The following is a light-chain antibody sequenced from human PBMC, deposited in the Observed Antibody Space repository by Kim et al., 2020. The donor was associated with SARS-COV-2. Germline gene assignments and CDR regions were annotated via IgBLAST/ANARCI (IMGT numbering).Light chain of an antibody. Sequence: SASAGDRVTITCRASQSISNYLNWYQQKPGKAPKLLIYTASSLQSGVPSRFSGSGSVTDFTLTISSLQPEDFATYYCQQSYSTPYTFGQGTKLEI. J-gene: IGKJ2*01. V-gene: IGKV1-39*01. CDR3: QQSYSTPYT. CDR1: QSISNY. CDR2: TAS.